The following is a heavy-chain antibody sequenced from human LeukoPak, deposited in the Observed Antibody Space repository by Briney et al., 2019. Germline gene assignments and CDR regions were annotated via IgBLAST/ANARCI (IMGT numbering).Heavy chain of an antibody. V-gene: IGHV4-30-2*01. Sequence: KSSETLSLTCTVSGGSISSGGYSWSWIRQPPGKGLEWIGYIYHGGSTYYNPSLKSRVTISVDRSKNQFSLKLSSVTAADTAVYYCARGGGAIATWGQGTLVTVSS. CDR3: ARGGGAIAT. CDR1: GGSISSGGYS. CDR2: IYHGGST. D-gene: IGHD3-16*01. J-gene: IGHJ5*02.